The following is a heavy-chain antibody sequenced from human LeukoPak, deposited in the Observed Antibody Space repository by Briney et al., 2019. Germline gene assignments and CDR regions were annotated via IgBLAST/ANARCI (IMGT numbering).Heavy chain of an antibody. CDR1: GFTFSNYW. V-gene: IGHV3-7*01. CDR2: IQEDGSAK. CDR3: ARVSYGDRY. D-gene: IGHD4-17*01. Sequence: GGSQRLSCAASGFTFSNYWMSWVRQAPGKGLEWVGNIQEDGSAKYYVDSVKGRFTISRDNAKNSLYLQMNSLRAEDTAVYYCARVSYGDRYWGQGTRVTVSS. J-gene: IGHJ4*02.